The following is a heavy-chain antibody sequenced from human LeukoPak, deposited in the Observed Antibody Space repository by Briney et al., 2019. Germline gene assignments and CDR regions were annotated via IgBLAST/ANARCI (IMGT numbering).Heavy chain of an antibody. CDR1: GDSISSSHW. V-gene: IGHV4-4*02. Sequence: SETLSLTCAVSGDSISSSHWWSWVRQPPGKGLEWIGEIYHRGSTNYNPSLKSRVTMSVDKSKNHFSLNLSSVTAADTAVYYCARDGGKDYYGSGSYYPKWFDPWGQGTLVTVSS. CDR2: IYHRGST. D-gene: IGHD3-10*01. CDR3: ARDGGKDYYGSGSYYPKWFDP. J-gene: IGHJ5*02.